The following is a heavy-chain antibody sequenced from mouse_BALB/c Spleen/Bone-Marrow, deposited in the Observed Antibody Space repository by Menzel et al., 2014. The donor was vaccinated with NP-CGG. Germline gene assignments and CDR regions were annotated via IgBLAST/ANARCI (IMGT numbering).Heavy chain of an antibody. CDR2: IFPGTGTT. D-gene: IGHD2-2*01. CDR1: GYTFTSYW. Sequence: VHLVESGAELVKPGASVKLSCKTSGYTFTSYWIQWVKQRPGQGLGWIGEIFPGTGTTYYNEKFKGKATLTIDTSSSTAYMQLSSLKSEYSAVYFCASGVTTGWFVYWGQGTLVTVSA. J-gene: IGHJ3*01. CDR3: ASGVTTGWFVY. V-gene: IGHV1S132*01.